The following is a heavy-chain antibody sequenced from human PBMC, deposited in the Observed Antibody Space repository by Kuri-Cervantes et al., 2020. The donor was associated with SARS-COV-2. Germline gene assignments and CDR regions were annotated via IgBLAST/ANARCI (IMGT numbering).Heavy chain of an antibody. D-gene: IGHD3-10*01. J-gene: IGHJ6*02. CDR1: GYTFRGYY. V-gene: IGHV1-2*04. CDR2: INPNSGGT. CDR3: ARGMVRGIIQYYYYAMDV. Sequence: AVPVSCKASGYTFRGYYMYWVRQAPGQGLEWMGWINPNSGGTNYAQNFQGWVTMTRDTSISTAYMELSRPRSDDTAEYYCARGMVRGIIQYYYYAMDVWGQGTTVTVSS.